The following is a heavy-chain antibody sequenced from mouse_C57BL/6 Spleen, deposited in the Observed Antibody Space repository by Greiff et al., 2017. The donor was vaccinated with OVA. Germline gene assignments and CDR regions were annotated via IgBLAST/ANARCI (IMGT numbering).Heavy chain of an antibody. CDR2: ISYDGSN. V-gene: IGHV3-6*01. D-gene: IGHD2-3*01. Sequence: DVQLQESGPGLVKPSQSLSLTCSVTGYSITSGYYWNWIRQFPGNKLEWMGYISYDGSNNYNPSLKNRISITRDTSKNQFFLKLNSVTTEDTATYYCARDDGSFAYWGQGTLVTVSA. CDR1: GYSITSGYY. J-gene: IGHJ3*01. CDR3: ARDDGSFAY.